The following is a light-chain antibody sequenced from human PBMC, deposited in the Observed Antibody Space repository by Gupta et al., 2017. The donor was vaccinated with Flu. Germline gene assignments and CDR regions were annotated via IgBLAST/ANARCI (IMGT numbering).Light chain of an antibody. CDR2: KAS. CDR1: QNINSW. Sequence: DIQMTQSPSTLAASSGASVTLTCRATQNINSWLARYQQRPCKAPTLPIYKASTLHTGVSSRFSGSGSGKEFTLNISSRKPDDLVTYYGQQYKMYPKTFGQGTKVELK. J-gene: IGKJ1*01. CDR3: QQYKMYPKT. V-gene: IGKV1-5*03.